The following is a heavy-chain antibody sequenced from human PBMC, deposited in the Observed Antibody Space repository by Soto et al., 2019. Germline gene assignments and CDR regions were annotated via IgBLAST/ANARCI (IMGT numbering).Heavy chain of an antibody. CDR1: GGTFSSYA. CDR2: IIPIFGTA. J-gene: IGHJ3*02. V-gene: IGHV1-69*12. CDR3: CTLALGHDYGDYRDAFDI. D-gene: IGHD4-17*01. Sequence: QVQLVQSGAEVKKPGSSVKVSCKASGGTFSSYAISCVRQAPGQGLEWMGGIIPIFGTANYAQKFQGRVTITADESTNTAYMELSSLRCEDTAVYYCCTLALGHDYGDYRDAFDIWGQGTMVTVSS.